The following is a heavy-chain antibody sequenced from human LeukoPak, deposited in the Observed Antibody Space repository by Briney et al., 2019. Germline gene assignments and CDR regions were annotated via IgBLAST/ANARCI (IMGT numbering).Heavy chain of an antibody. CDR3: ARQATVTRRGDAFDI. D-gene: IGHD4-17*01. CDR2: IYPGDSDT. V-gene: IGHV5-51*01. CDR1: GYSFTSYW. Sequence: GESLKISCKGSGYSFTSYWIGWVRQMPGKGLEWMGIIYPGDSDTRYSPSFQGQVTISADKSISTAYLQWSSLKASDTAMYYCARQATVTRRGDAFDIWGQGTMVTVSS. J-gene: IGHJ3*02.